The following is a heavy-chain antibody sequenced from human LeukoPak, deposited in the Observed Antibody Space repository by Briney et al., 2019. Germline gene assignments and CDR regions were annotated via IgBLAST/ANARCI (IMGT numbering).Heavy chain of an antibody. J-gene: IGHJ4*02. CDR2: ISWNSGSI. Sequence: GGSLRLSCAASGFTFDDYAMHWVRQAPGKGLEWVSGISWNSGSIGYADSVKGRFTISRDNAKNSLYLQMNSLRAEDTAVYYCAREGYNWNDFDYWGQGTLVTVSS. CDR1: GFTFDDYA. V-gene: IGHV3-9*01. CDR3: AREGYNWNDFDY. D-gene: IGHD1-1*01.